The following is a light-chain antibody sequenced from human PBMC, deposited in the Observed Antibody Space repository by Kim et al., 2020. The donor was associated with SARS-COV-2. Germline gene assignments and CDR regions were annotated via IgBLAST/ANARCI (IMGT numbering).Light chain of an antibody. CDR2: AAS. V-gene: IGKV1-27*01. CDR3: QQCKGAPWT. J-gene: IGKJ1*01. Sequence: ASVGDRVTITCRASQGISNYLAWYQQKPGKVPKLLIYAASALRSGVPSRFSGSGSGTDFTLTIASLQPEDVAVYYCQQCKGAPWTFGHGTKVDIK. CDR1: QGISNY.